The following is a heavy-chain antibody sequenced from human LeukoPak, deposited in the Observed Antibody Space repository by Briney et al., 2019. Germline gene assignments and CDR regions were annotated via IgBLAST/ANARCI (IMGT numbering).Heavy chain of an antibody. J-gene: IGHJ3*02. CDR1: GGSFSDYY. V-gene: IGHV4-34*01. CDR3: ATYSTGFDI. CDR2: IDHRGST. Sequence: SETLSLTCAVYGGSFSDYYWTWIRQPPGKGLEWIGEIDHRGSTHYNPSLKSRVTISVDTSKKQFSLKLSSVTAADTAVYYCATYSTGFDIWGQGTVVTVSS. D-gene: IGHD6-19*01.